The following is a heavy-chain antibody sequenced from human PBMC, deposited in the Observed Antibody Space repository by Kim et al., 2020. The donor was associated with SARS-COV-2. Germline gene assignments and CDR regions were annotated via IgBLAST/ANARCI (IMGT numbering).Heavy chain of an antibody. CDR2: IYYSGST. CDR3: AISSGYLSSWYYFDY. V-gene: IGHV4-39*01. Sequence: SETLSLTCTVSGGSSSSSSYYWGWIRQPPGKGLEWIGSIYYSGSTYYNPSLKSRVTISVGTSKNQFSLKLSSVTAADTAVYYCAISSGYLSSWYYFDYWGPGTLVTGSS. CDR1: GGSSSSSSYY. J-gene: IGHJ4*02. D-gene: IGHD3-22*01.